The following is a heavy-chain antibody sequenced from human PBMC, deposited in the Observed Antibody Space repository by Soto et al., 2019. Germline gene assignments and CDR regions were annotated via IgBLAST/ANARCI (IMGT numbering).Heavy chain of an antibody. D-gene: IGHD5-18*01. CDR1: GYTFTSYA. Sequence: AASVKVSCKASGYTFTSYAMHWVRQAPGQRLEWMGWINAGNGNTKYSQKFQGRVTITRDTSASTAYMELSSLRSEDTAVYYCAGRLDTAMDYYGMDVWGQGTTVTVSS. J-gene: IGHJ6*02. CDR3: AGRLDTAMDYYGMDV. CDR2: INAGNGNT. V-gene: IGHV1-3*01.